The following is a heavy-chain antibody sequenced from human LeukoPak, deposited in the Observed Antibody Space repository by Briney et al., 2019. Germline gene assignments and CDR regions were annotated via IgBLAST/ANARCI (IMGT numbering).Heavy chain of an antibody. V-gene: IGHV4-34*01. CDR2: INHSGST. CDR3: ARRQQLAERPYYFDY. D-gene: IGHD6-13*01. J-gene: IGHJ4*02. CDR1: GGSFSGYY. Sequence: SETLSLTCAVYGGSFSGYYWSWIRQPPGKGLEWIGEINHSGSTNYNPSLKSRVTISVDTSKNQFSLKLSSVTAADTAVYYCARRQQLAERPYYFDYWGQGTLVTVSS.